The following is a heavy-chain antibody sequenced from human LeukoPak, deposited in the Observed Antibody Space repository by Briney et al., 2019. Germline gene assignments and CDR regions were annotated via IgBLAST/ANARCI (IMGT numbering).Heavy chain of an antibody. D-gene: IGHD3-22*01. J-gene: IGHJ4*02. CDR1: GFTFSSYD. V-gene: IGHV3-23*01. CDR2: ISGSGGST. Sequence: GGSLRLSCAAYGFTFSSYDMSWVRQAQGKGLEGVIDISGSGGSTYYADSVKGRFTISRDNSKNTLYLQMNSLRAEDTAVYYCAKDEQHKYYYDSSGYYGYDYWGQGTLVTVSS. CDR3: AKDEQHKYYYDSSGYYGYDY.